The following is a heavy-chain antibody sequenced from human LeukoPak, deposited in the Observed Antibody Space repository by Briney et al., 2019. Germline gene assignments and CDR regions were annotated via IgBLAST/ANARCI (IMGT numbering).Heavy chain of an antibody. D-gene: IGHD2-2*01. CDR1: GYTFTSYA. CDR3: ARARIVVVPAATSYYFDY. CDR2: INAGNGNT. Sequence: ASVKVSCKASGYTFTSYAMHWVRQAPGQRLEWMGWINAGNGNTEYSQKFQGRVTITRDTSASTAYMELSSLRSEDTAVYYCARARIVVVPAATSYYFDYWGQGTLVTVSS. J-gene: IGHJ4*02. V-gene: IGHV1-3*01.